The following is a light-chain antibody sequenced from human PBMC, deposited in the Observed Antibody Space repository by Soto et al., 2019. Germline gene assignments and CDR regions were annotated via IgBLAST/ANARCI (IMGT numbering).Light chain of an antibody. CDR3: NSYAGSNNVI. CDR2: EVS. CDR1: NSDVGGYNY. Sequence: QSALTQPPSASGSPGQSVTISCTGTNSDVGGYNYVSWYQQHPGKAPKLIIYEVSRRPSGVPDRFSGSKSGNTASLIVSGLQAEDEADYYCNSYAGSNNVIFGGGTKLTVL. J-gene: IGLJ2*01. V-gene: IGLV2-8*01.